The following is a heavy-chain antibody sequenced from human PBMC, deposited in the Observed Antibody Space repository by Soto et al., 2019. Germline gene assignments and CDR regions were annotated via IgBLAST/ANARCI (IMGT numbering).Heavy chain of an antibody. CDR2: ISGSGGST. J-gene: IGHJ6*03. CDR3: AKGSKMTTVTTGLYYYYYYMDV. Sequence: EVQLLESGGGLVQPGGSLRLSCAASGFTFSSYAMSWVRQAPGKGLEWVSAISGSGGSTYYADSVKGRFTISRDNSKNTLYLQMNRLRAEDTAVYYCAKGSKMTTVTTGLYYYYYYMDVWGKGTTVSVSS. CDR1: GFTFSSYA. D-gene: IGHD4-17*01. V-gene: IGHV3-23*01.